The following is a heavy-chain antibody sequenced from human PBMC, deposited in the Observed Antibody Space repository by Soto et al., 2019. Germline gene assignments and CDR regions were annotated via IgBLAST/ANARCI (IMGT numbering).Heavy chain of an antibody. CDR2: ISWNSGSI. D-gene: IGHD1-1*01. V-gene: IGHV3-9*01. CDR3: AKGNGDYYYMDV. CDR1: GFTFDDYA. J-gene: IGHJ6*03. Sequence: EVQLVGSGGGLVQPCRSLRVSWAASGFTFDDYAMHWVRQAPGKGLEWVSGISWNSGSIGYADSVKGRFTISRDNAKNSLYLQMNSLRAEDTALYYCAKGNGDYYYMDVWGKGTTVTVSS.